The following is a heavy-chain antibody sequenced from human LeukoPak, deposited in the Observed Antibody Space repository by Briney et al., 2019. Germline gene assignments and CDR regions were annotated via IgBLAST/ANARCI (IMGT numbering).Heavy chain of an antibody. CDR3: ARAGHYDILTGSIDAFDI. Sequence: SETLSLTCAVYGGSFSGYCWSWIRQPPGKGLEWIGEINHSGSTNYNPSLKSRVTISVDTSKNQFSLKLSSVTAADTAVYYCARAGHYDILTGSIDAFDIWGQGTMVTVSS. J-gene: IGHJ3*02. CDR1: GGSFSGYC. CDR2: INHSGST. D-gene: IGHD3-9*01. V-gene: IGHV4-34*01.